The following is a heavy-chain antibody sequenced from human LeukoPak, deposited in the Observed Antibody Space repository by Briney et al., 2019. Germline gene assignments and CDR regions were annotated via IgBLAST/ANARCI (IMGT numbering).Heavy chain of an antibody. CDR3: AKGKGFDI. Sequence: PGGSLRLSCAASGFTFSSYGMHWVRQAPGKGLEWVAVISYDGSNKYYADSVKGRFTISRDNSKNTLYLQMNSLRAEDTAVYYCAKGKGFDIWGHGTLVTVSS. J-gene: IGHJ4*01. CDR2: ISYDGSNK. D-gene: IGHD3-10*01. CDR1: GFTFSSYG. V-gene: IGHV3-30*18.